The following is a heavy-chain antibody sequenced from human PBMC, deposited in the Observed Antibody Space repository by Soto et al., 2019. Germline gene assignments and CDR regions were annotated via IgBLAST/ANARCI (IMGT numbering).Heavy chain of an antibody. V-gene: IGHV3-30*18. Sequence: QVQLVESGGGVVQPGRSLRLSCAASGFTFSSYGMHWVRQAPGKGLEWVAVISYDGSNKYYADSVKGRFTISRDNSKNPLDLQMNSLRAVDTAVYYCAKVHGSANYDFWSGYYRPYYYGMDVWGQGTTVTVS. D-gene: IGHD3-3*01. CDR3: AKVHGSANYDFWSGYYRPYYYGMDV. CDR1: GFTFSSYG. CDR2: ISYDGSNK. J-gene: IGHJ6*02.